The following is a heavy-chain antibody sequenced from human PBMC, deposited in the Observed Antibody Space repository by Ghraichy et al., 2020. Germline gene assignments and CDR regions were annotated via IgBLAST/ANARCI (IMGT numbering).Heavy chain of an antibody. CDR3: ARWGHYDFWSGNPHVNGMDV. CDR1: GFTVSSNY. Sequence: GGSLRLSCAASGFTVSSNYMSWVRQAPGKGLEWVSVIYSGGSTYYADSVKGRFTISRDNSKNTLYLQMNSLRAEDTAVYYCARWGHYDFWSGNPHVNGMDVWGQGTTVTVSS. V-gene: IGHV3-53*01. CDR2: IYSGGST. J-gene: IGHJ6*02. D-gene: IGHD3-3*01.